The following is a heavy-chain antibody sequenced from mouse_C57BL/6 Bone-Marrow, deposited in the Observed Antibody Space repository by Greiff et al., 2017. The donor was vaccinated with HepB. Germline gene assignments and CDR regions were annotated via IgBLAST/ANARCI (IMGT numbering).Heavy chain of an antibody. CDR1: GYTFTNYW. V-gene: IGHV1-63*01. D-gene: IGHD1-1*01. CDR3: ARSGDTTVVAGDYYAMDY. Sequence: QVQLQQSGAELVRPGTSVKMSCKASGYTFTNYWIGWAKQRPGHGLEWIGDIYPGGGYTNYNEKFKGKATLTADKSSSTAYMQFSSLTSEDSAIYYCARSGDTTVVAGDYYAMDYWGQGTSVTVSS. CDR2: IYPGGGYT. J-gene: IGHJ4*01.